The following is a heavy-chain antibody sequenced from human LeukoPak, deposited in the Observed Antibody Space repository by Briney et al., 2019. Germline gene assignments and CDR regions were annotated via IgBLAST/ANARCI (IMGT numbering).Heavy chain of an antibody. Sequence: GASVKVSCKASGGTFSSYAISWVRQAPGQGLEWMGGIIPIFGTANYAQKFQGRVTITADKSTSTAYMELSSLRSEDTAVYYCARGDIRAAAAGTLYYYYYYMDVWGKGTTVTVSS. D-gene: IGHD6-13*01. CDR3: ARGDIRAAAAGTLYYYYYYMDV. CDR2: IIPIFGTA. J-gene: IGHJ6*03. V-gene: IGHV1-69*06. CDR1: GGTFSSYA.